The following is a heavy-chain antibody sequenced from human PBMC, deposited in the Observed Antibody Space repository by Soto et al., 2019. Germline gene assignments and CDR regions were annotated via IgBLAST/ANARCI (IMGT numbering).Heavy chain of an antibody. Sequence: LRLSCAASGFTFSSYAMSWVRQAPGKGLEWVSAISGSGGSTYYADSVKGRFTISRDNSKNTLYLQMNSLRAEDTAVYYCAKSQQYRVVPYFDYWGQGTLVTVSS. V-gene: IGHV3-23*01. CDR1: GFTFSSYA. CDR3: AKSQQYRVVPYFDY. D-gene: IGHD2-15*01. J-gene: IGHJ4*02. CDR2: ISGSGGST.